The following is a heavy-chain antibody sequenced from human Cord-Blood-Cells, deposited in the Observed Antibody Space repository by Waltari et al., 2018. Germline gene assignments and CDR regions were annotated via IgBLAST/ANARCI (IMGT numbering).Heavy chain of an antibody. CDR3: ARYFWSGYPNWFDP. CDR2: IYYSGST. V-gene: IGHV4-59*01. J-gene: IGHJ5*02. CDR1: GGSISSYY. D-gene: IGHD3-3*01. Sequence: QVQLQESGPGLVKPSETLSLTCTVSGGSISSYYWSWIRQPPGKGLEWIGYIYYSGSTNYNPSLKSRVTISVDTSKNQFSLKLSSVTAADTAGYYCARYFWSGYPNWFDPWGQGTLVTVSS.